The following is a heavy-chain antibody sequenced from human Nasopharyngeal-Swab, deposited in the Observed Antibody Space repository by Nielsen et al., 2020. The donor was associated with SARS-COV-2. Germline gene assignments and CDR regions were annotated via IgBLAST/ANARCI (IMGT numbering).Heavy chain of an antibody. D-gene: IGHD1-26*01. J-gene: IGHJ6*02. V-gene: IGHV4-39*01. CDR2: IDYGGTT. CDR1: DGSTSSSTYY. Sequence: SETLSLTFTVSDGSTSSSTYYWGWMRQPPGKWVEWIGSIDYGGTTYYNPSLKSRVTISVDTSKNQFCLQLRSVTAADTAVYYCARHGKRSYGGMDVWGQGTTVTVSS. CDR3: ARHGKRSYGGMDV.